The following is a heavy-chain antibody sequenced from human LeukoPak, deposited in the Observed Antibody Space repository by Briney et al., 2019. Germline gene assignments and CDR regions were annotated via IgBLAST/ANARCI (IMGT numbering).Heavy chain of an antibody. D-gene: IGHD4-11*01. CDR3: ASPTWVTTTDYYYYGMDA. J-gene: IGHJ6*02. CDR2: IYSGGST. CDR1: GFTVSSNY. V-gene: IGHV3-53*01. Sequence: PGRSLRLSCAASGFTVSSNYMSWVRQAPGKGLEWVSVIYSGGSTYYADSVKGRFTISRDNSKNTLYLQMNSLRAEDTAVYYCASPTWVTTTDYYYYGMDAWGQGTTVTVSS.